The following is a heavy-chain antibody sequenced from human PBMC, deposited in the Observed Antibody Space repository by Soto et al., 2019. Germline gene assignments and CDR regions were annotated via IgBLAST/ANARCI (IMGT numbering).Heavy chain of an antibody. V-gene: IGHV3-30*04. CDR3: AKDGGGTTGVDY. Sequence: QVQLVESGGGVVQPGRSLRLSCAASGFTFSSYAMHWVRQAPGKGLEWVAVISYDGSNKYYADSVKGRFTISRDNSKNTLYLQMNSLRAEDTAVYYCAKDGGGTTGVDYWGQGTLVTVSS. CDR2: ISYDGSNK. CDR1: GFTFSSYA. J-gene: IGHJ4*02. D-gene: IGHD1-7*01.